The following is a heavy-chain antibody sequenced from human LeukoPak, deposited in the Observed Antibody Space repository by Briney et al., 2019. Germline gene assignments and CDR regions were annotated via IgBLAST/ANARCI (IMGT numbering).Heavy chain of an antibody. V-gene: IGHV3-30-3*01. D-gene: IGHD3-10*01. Sequence: PGGSLRLSCAASGFTFSSYAMHWVRQAPGKGLEWVAVISYDGSNKYYADSVKGRFTISRDNSKNTLYLQMNSPRAEDTAVYYCARDRGVGEFDYWGQGTLVTVSS. CDR2: ISYDGSNK. CDR1: GFTFSSYA. CDR3: ARDRGVGEFDY. J-gene: IGHJ4*02.